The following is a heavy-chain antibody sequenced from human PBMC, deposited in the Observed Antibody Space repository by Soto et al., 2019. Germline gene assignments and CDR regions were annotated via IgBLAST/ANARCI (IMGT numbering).Heavy chain of an antibody. CDR1: GFTFSSYA. V-gene: IGHV3-23*01. CDR2: ISGRGGST. CDR3: ASAPYADYGQFDY. Sequence: EVQLLESGGGLVQPGGSLRLSCAASGFTFSSYAMSWVRQAPGKGLEWVSAISGRGGSTYYANSVKGRFTISRDNSKYTLFMHMNSLRAEDTAVYYYASAPYADYGQFDYWGQGTLVTVSS. D-gene: IGHD4-17*01. J-gene: IGHJ4*02.